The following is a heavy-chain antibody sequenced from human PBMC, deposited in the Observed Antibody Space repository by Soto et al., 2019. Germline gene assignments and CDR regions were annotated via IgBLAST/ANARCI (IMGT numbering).Heavy chain of an antibody. CDR1: GFTFSSYG. J-gene: IGHJ4*02. V-gene: IGHV3-33*01. CDR2: IWYDGSNK. Sequence: PGGSLRLSCAASGFTFSSYGMHWVRQAPGKGLEWVAVIWYDGSNKYYADSVKGRFTISGDNSKNTLYLQMNSLRAEDTAVYYCARGAGSGWFRNYFDYWGQGTLVTVSS. CDR3: ARGAGSGWFRNYFDY. D-gene: IGHD6-19*01.